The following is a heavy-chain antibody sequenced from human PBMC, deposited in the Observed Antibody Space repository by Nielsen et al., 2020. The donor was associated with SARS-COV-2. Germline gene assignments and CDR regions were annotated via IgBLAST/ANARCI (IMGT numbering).Heavy chain of an antibody. V-gene: IGHV4-30-4*01. D-gene: IGHD2-15*01. Sequence: SETLSLTCTVSGGSIRSPAHYWSWIRPPPGKGLEWIGYLYYRGSTYFNPSLESRYTISVDTSTNQFSLKVTSVTAADTAVYFCASTLLMDCNAGRCNSVYYYAMDVWGQWTTVSVSS. J-gene: IGHJ6*02. CDR1: GGSIRSPAHY. CDR3: ASTLLMDCNAGRCNSVYYYAMDV. CDR2: LYYRGST.